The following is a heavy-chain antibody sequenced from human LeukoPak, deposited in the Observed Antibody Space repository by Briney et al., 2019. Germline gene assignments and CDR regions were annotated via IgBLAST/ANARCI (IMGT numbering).Heavy chain of an antibody. D-gene: IGHD2-8*01. V-gene: IGHV4-4*02. CDR3: SRENGAFSPFGY. J-gene: IGHJ4*02. CDR2: VSLSGLT. CDR1: GGSITSTNW. Sequence: SGTLSLTCGVSGGSITSTNWCSWVRQPPGQGLEWIGKVSLSGLTNYNPSLSSRVIMALDTSKNHLSLNLTSVTAADTAVYYCSRENGAFSPFGYWGQGTLVTVPS.